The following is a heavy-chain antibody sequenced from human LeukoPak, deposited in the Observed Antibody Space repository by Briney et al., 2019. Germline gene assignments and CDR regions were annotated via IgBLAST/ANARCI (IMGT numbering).Heavy chain of an antibody. CDR1: GGSFSGYY. J-gene: IGHJ6*02. D-gene: IGHD4-11*01. CDR3: ARGFDYIYYYGMDV. Sequence: SETLSLTCAVYGGSFSGYYWSWIRQPPGKGLEWIGEINHSGSTNYNPSLKSRVTISVDTSKNQLSLKLSSVTAADTAVYYCARGFDYIYYYGMDVWGQGTTVTVSS. V-gene: IGHV4-34*01. CDR2: INHSGST.